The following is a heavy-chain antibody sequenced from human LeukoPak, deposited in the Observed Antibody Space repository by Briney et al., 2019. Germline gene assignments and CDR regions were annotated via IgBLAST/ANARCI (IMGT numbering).Heavy chain of an antibody. CDR1: GYTFTSYD. D-gene: IGHD1-14*01. CDR2: MNPNSGNT. V-gene: IGHV1-8*01. CDR3: ARVISGLAYYYYYYYMDV. J-gene: IGHJ6*03. Sequence: ASVKVSCKASGYTFTSYDINWVRQATGQGLEWMGWMNPNSGNTGYAQKFQGRVTITRNTSISTAYMELSSLRSEDTAVYYCARVISGLAYYYYYYYMDVWGKGTTVTVSS.